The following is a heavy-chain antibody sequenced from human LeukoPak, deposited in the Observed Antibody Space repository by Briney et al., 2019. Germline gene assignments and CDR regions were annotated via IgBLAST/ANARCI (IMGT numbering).Heavy chain of an antibody. CDR1: GGSISSSSYY. Sequence: PSETLSPTCSVSGGSISSSSYYWGWFRQPPGKGLEWIGSIYYSGSTYYNPSRKSRDTLSVDTSKKQFSLKLSSVTAADTAVYYCARGVMLFSFDYWGQGTLVTVSS. CDR2: IYYSGST. D-gene: IGHD2-21*01. V-gene: IGHV4-39*01. J-gene: IGHJ4*02. CDR3: ARGVMLFSFDY.